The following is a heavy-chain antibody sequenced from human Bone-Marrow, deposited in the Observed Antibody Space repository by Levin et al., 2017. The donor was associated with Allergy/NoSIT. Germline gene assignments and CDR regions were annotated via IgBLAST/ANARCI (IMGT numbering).Heavy chain of an antibody. CDR2: IYPGDSDT. CDR1: GYSFTSYW. CDR3: ASVREMATTLGAFDI. V-gene: IGHV5-51*01. Sequence: KVSCKGSGYSFTSYWIGWVRQMPGKGLEWMGIIYPGDSDTRYSPSFQGQVTISADKSISTAYLQWSSLKASDTAMYYCASVREMATTLGAFDIWGQGTMVTVSS. D-gene: IGHD5-24*01. J-gene: IGHJ3*02.